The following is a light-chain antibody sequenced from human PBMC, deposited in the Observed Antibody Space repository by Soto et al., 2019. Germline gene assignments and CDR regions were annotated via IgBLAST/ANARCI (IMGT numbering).Light chain of an antibody. CDR3: QQTYSPPFT. J-gene: IGKJ2*01. Sequence: DIQMSQSPSSLSASVGDRVTITCRASHTFSSFLNWYQQKRGKPPTHLIYGAFNLRSGVPSRFAGSGGGSEFRLTISSLQPGDFATYYCQQTYSPPFTFGRGTSLELK. CDR1: HTFSSF. V-gene: IGKV1-39*01. CDR2: GAF.